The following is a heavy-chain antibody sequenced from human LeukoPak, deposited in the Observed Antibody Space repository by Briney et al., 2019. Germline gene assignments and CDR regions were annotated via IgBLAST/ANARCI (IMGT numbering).Heavy chain of an antibody. V-gene: IGHV3-23*01. D-gene: IGHD3-10*01. J-gene: IGHJ4*02. CDR1: GFTFSSYE. CDR2: ISGSGGST. CDR3: AKDLTHYYGSGSYYV. Sequence: GGSLRLSCAASGFTFSSYEMNWVRQAPGKGLEWVSAISGSGGSTYYADSVKGRFTISRDNSKNTLYLQMNSLRAEDTAVYYCAKDLTHYYGSGSYYVGGQGTLVTVSS.